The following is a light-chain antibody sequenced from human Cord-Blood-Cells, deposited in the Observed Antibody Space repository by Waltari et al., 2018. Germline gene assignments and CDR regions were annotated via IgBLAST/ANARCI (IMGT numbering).Light chain of an antibody. J-gene: IGLJ1*01. CDR3: AAWDDSLNGYV. Sequence: QSVLTQPPSASGTPGQRVTISCSGRRSNIGSNTVNWYQQLPGTAPKLLIYRNNQRPSGVPDRFSGSKSGTSASLAISGLQAEDEADYYCAAWDDSLNGYVFGTGTKVTVL. V-gene: IGLV1-44*01. CDR2: RNN. CDR1: RSNIGSNT.